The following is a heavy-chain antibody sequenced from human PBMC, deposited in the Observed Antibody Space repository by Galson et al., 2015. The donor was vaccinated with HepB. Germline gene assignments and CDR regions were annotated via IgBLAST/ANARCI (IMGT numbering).Heavy chain of an antibody. J-gene: IGHJ4*02. CDR1: GYTFTSYA. Sequence: SVKVSCKASGYTFTSYAMHWVRQAPGQRLEWMGWINAGNGNTKYSQKFQGRVTITRDTSASTAYMELRSLRSEDTAVYYCARASFGGSYYFFDYWGQGTLVTVSS. CDR3: ARASFGGSYYFFDY. D-gene: IGHD1-26*01. CDR2: INAGNGNT. V-gene: IGHV1-3*01.